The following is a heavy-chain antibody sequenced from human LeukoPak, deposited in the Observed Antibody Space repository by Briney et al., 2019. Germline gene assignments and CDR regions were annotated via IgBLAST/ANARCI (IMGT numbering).Heavy chain of an antibody. CDR1: GFTFSSYA. D-gene: IGHD6-19*01. J-gene: IGHJ4*02. CDR2: ISYDGSNK. V-gene: IGHV3-30-3*01. CDR3: ARGAVAAGIDY. Sequence: PGGSLRLSCAASGFTFSSYAMHWVRQAPGKGLEWVAVISYDGSNKYYADSVKGRFTISRDNSKNTLYLQMNSLRAEDTAVYYCARGAVAAGIDYWGQGTLVTVS.